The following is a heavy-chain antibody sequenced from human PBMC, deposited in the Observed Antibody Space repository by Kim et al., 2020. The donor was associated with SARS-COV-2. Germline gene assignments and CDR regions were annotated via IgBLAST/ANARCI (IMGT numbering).Heavy chain of an antibody. CDR2: IWYDGSNK. V-gene: IGHV3-33*01. Sequence: GGSLRLSCAASGFTFSSYGMHWVRQAPGKGLEWVAVIWYDGSNKYYADSVKGRFTISRDNSKNTLYLQMNSLRAEDTAVYYCARHTATGPYYYYGMDVWGQGTTVTVSS. CDR3: ARHTATGPYYYYGMDV. CDR1: GFTFSSYG. D-gene: IGHD4-17*01. J-gene: IGHJ6*02.